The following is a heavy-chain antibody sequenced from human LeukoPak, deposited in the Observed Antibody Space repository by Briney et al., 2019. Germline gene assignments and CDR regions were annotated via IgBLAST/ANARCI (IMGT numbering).Heavy chain of an antibody. CDR3: ARVRAGYCTSTSCYTGMDV. Sequence: PGGSLRLSCAASGFIFTNYWMSWVRQAPGKGLEWVALISYDGSNEYYADSVRGRFTISRDNSKFTLYMQMNSLRAEDTAVYYCARVRAGYCTSTSCYTGMDVWGQGTTVTVSS. CDR2: ISYDGSNE. V-gene: IGHV3-30*03. J-gene: IGHJ6*02. CDR1: GFIFTNYW. D-gene: IGHD2-2*01.